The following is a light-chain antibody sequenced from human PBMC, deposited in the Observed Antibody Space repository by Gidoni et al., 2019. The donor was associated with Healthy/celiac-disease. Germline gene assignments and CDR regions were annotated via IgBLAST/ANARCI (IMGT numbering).Light chain of an antibody. J-gene: IGLJ2*01. CDR3: QSYDSSLSGSVV. CDR1: SSNIGADYD. V-gene: IGLV1-40*01. Sequence: QSVLPTPPTVSGAPGQRVTISCTGSSSNIGADYDVHWYQQLPGTAPKLLIYGNSNRPSGVPDRFSGSKSGTSASLAITGLQAEDEADYYCQSYDSSLSGSVVFGGGTKLTVL. CDR2: GNS.